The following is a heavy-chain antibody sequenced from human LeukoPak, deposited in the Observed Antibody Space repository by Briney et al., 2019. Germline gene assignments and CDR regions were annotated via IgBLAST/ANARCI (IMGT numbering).Heavy chain of an antibody. Sequence: SETLSFTCAVYGGSFSGYYWSWIRQPPGKGPEWIGEINHSGSTNYNPSLKSRVTISVDTSKNQFSLKLSSVTAADTAVYYCASCYYYDSSGCAYWGQGTLVTVSS. V-gene: IGHV4-34*01. CDR2: INHSGST. CDR1: GGSFSGYY. D-gene: IGHD3-22*01. CDR3: ASCYYYDSSGCAY. J-gene: IGHJ4*02.